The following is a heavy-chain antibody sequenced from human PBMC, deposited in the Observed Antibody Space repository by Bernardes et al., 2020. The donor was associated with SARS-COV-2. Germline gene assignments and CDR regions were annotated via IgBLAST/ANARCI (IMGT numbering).Heavy chain of an antibody. J-gene: IGHJ5*02. CDR2: INMSGKTT. Sequence: GGSLRLSCAASGFSFSDYYMGWIRQAPGKGLEWVAYINMSGKTTYHAKPVRGRFTISRDNTKNLLFLQMESLRVEDTAVYYCARDRSGYDSFDLWGQGALVTVSS. V-gene: IGHV3-11*01. D-gene: IGHD5-12*01. CDR1: GFSFSDYY. CDR3: ARDRSGYDSFDL.